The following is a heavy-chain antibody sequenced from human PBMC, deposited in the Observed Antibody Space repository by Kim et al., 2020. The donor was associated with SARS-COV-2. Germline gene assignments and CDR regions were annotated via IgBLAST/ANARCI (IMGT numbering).Heavy chain of an antibody. CDR3: ARVRTGDWGSYPYFDY. J-gene: IGHJ4*02. V-gene: IGHV3-23*01. CDR2: FGGSGGTT. CDR1: GFTFSSYA. Sequence: GGSLRLSCAASGFTFSSYAMSWGRQAPGKGLEWVSAFGGSGGTTYYADSVKGRFTISRDTSKSTLYLQMNSLRAEDTAVYYCARVRTGDWGSYPYFDYWGQGTLVTVSS. D-gene: IGHD3-16*02.